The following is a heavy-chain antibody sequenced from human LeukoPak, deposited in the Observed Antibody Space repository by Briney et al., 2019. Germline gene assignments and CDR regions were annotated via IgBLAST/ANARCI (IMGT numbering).Heavy chain of an antibody. CDR1: GGSISSYY. J-gene: IGHJ6*03. CDR3: ASPALTGKDPSYSSYMAA. D-gene: IGHD1-14*01. CDR2: IYTSGST. Sequence: SETLSLTCTVSGGSISSYYWSWIRQPPGKGLEWIGYIYTSGSTNYNPSLQSRVTISVDTSKNQFSLKLSSVTAADTAVYYCASPALTGKDPSYSSYMAAGGKGPTAPVSS. V-gene: IGHV4-4*09.